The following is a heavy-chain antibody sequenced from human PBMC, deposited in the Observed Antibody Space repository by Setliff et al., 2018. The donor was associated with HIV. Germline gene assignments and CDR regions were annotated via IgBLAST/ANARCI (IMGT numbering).Heavy chain of an antibody. V-gene: IGHV3-30-3*01. CDR1: GFTFSSYA. D-gene: IGHD5-18*01. CDR2: ISYDGSNK. J-gene: IGHJ4*02. CDR3: ARASPRGYSYGWLSGPFDY. Sequence: PGGSLRLSCAASGFTFSSYAMHWVRQAPGKGLEWVAVISYDGSNKYYADSVKGRFTISRDNSKNTLYLQMNSLRAEDTAVYYCARASPRGYSYGWLSGPFDYWGQGTLVTVSS.